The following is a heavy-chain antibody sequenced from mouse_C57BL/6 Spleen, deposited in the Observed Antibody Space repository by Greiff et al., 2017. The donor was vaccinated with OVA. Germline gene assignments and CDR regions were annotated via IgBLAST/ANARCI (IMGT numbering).Heavy chain of an antibody. CDR2: IDPSDSYT. D-gene: IGHD2-1*01. CDR3: ASIYYGNAWFAY. J-gene: IGHJ3*01. Sequence: QVQLKQPGAELVMPGASVKLSCKASGYTFTSYWMHWVKQRPGQGLEWIGEIDPSDSYTNYNQKFKGKSTLTVDKSSSTAYMQLSSLTSEDSAVYYCASIYYGNAWFAYWGQGTLVTVSA. V-gene: IGHV1-69*01. CDR1: GYTFTSYW.